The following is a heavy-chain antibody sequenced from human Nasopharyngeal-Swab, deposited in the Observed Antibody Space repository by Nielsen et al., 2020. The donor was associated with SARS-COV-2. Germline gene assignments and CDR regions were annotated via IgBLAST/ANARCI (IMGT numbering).Heavy chain of an antibody. J-gene: IGHJ6*02. Sequence: LKISCAASVFTFSSYGMHWVRQAPGKGLEWVAVIWYDGSNKYYADSVKGRFTISRDNSKNTLYLQMNSLRAEDTAVYYCARQLVYYGMDVWGQGTTVTVSS. CDR3: ARQLVYYGMDV. D-gene: IGHD6-13*01. V-gene: IGHV3-33*01. CDR2: IWYDGSNK. CDR1: VFTFSSYG.